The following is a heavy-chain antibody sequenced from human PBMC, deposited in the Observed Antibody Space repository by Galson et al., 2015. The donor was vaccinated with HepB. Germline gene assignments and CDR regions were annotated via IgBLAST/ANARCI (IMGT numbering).Heavy chain of an antibody. V-gene: IGHV3-21*06. CDR3: ARDYGDGYNSEDYSDY. CDR1: GFTFSRYS. CDR2: ISSSSSYI. Sequence: SLRLSCAASGFTFSRYSMIWVRQAPGKGLEWVSSISSSSSYIYYADSVKGRFTISRDNAKNSLYLQMNSLRAEDTAVYYCARDYGDGYNSEDYSDYWGQGTLVTVSS. D-gene: IGHD5-24*01. J-gene: IGHJ4*02.